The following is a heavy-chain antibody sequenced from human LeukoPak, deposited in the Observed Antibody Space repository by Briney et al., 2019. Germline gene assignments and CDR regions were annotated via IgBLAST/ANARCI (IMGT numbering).Heavy chain of an antibody. D-gene: IGHD3-3*01. J-gene: IGHJ4*02. V-gene: IGHV3-74*01. Sequence: PGGSLGLSCAASGFIFSDHWMHWVRQAPGKGLVWLSRINNDGSSTIYADSVKGRFTFSRDNAENTLFLEMSSLRVEDTAVYYCVRERNNFWSGHHSIFDSWGQGTLVTVSS. CDR3: VRERNNFWSGHHSIFDS. CDR2: INNDGSST. CDR1: GFIFSDHW.